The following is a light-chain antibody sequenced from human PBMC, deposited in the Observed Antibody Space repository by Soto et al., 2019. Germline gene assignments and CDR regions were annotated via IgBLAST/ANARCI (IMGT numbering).Light chain of an antibody. Sequence: QSALTQPASVSGSPGQSITISCTGNSSDVGSYNLVSWYQQHPGKAPKLMIYEGSKRPSGVSNRFSGSKSGNTASLTISGLQAEDEADYYCCSYAGSNAIHVVFGGGTKLTVL. CDR1: SSDVGSYNL. CDR2: EGS. J-gene: IGLJ2*01. CDR3: CSYAGSNAIHVV. V-gene: IGLV2-23*03.